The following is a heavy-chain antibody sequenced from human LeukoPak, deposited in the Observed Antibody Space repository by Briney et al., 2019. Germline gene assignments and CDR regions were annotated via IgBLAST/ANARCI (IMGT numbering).Heavy chain of an antibody. CDR3: AKYFHGFITMVRVYAFDI. CDR1: AFTFADYA. CDR2: MGSNSGSI. D-gene: IGHD3-10*01. Sequence: PGGSLTLSSAPSAFTFADYAMHRVRQAPRQHLEGFSGMGSNSGSIGYADSVKGRFTSSRESAKNSLYLQMNSLRAEDMALYYCAKYFHGFITMVRVYAFDIWGQGTMVTVSS. V-gene: IGHV3-9*03. J-gene: IGHJ3*02.